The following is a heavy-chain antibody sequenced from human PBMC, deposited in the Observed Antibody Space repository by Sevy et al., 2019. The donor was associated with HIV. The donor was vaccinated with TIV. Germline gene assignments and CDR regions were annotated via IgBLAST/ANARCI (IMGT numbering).Heavy chain of an antibody. V-gene: IGHV3-7*01. CDR2: IRGDGIDK. CDR3: AHETFGRFES. Sequence: GGSPRLSCAASGFTFSTTWMNWVRQAPGKGLEWVANIRGDGIDKHYVDSVEGRFTISRDNAKNFLFLQMNSLRVEDTAVYYCAHETFGRFESWGQGTLVTVSS. J-gene: IGHJ4*02. CDR1: GFTFSTTW. D-gene: IGHD3-16*01.